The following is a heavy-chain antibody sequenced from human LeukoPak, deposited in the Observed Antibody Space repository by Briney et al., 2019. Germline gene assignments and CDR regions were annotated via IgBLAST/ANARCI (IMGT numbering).Heavy chain of an antibody. CDR3: AKSYGDYGYYYYGMDV. D-gene: IGHD4-17*01. Sequence: GGSLRLSCAASGFTFTNYAMNWVRQAPGKGLEWVSSITDNGSKFYVESVKGRFTVSRDNSKNTLYLQMNSLRAEDTAVYYCAKSYGDYGYYYYGMDVWGQGTTVTVSS. V-gene: IGHV3-23*01. CDR2: ITDNGSK. CDR1: GFTFTNYA. J-gene: IGHJ6*02.